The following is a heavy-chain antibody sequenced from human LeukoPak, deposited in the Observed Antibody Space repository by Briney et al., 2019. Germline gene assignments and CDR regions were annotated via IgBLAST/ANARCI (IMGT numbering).Heavy chain of an antibody. J-gene: IGHJ4*02. CDR2: INPSGGST. D-gene: IGHD2-2*01. CDR3: ARDRVRRFLVPAAIKYFDY. V-gene: IGHV1-46*01. CDR1: GCTFTSYY. Sequence: ASVKVSCKASGCTFTSYYMHWVRQAPGQGLGWMGIINPSGGSTSYAQKFQGRVTMTRDTSTSTVYMELSSLRSEDTAVYYCARDRVRRFLVPAAIKYFDYWGQGTLVTVSS.